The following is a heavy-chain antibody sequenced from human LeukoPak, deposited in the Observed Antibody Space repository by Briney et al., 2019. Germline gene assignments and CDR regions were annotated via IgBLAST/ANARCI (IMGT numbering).Heavy chain of an antibody. CDR3: ARVKGMDDILTGFDP. CDR2: IYYSGST. CDR1: GGSISSGGYY. Sequence: TSETLSLTCTVSGGSISSGGYYWSWIRQHPGKGLEWIGYIYYSGSTYYNPSLKSRVTISVDTSKNQFSLKLSSVTAADTAVYYCARVKGMDDILTGFDPWGQGTLVTVSS. D-gene: IGHD3-9*01. V-gene: IGHV4-31*03. J-gene: IGHJ5*02.